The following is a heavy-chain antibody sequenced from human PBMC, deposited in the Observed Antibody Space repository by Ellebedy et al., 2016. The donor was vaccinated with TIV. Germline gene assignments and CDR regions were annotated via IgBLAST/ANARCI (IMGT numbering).Heavy chain of an antibody. CDR3: ARDRGYNYAFLDY. Sequence: ASVKVSCXASGYTFTSYYMHWVRQPPGQGLEWMGIINPSGGSTSYAQKFQGRVTMTRDTSTSTVYMELRSLRSDDTAVYYCARDRGYNYAFLDYWGQGTLVTVSS. CDR2: INPSGGST. J-gene: IGHJ4*02. D-gene: IGHD5-24*01. CDR1: GYTFTSYY. V-gene: IGHV1-46*01.